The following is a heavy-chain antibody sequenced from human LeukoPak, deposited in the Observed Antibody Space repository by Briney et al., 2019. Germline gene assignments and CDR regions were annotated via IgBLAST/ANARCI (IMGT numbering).Heavy chain of an antibody. CDR3: ARLESVAGNNWLDP. CDR2: IDLSDSYT. J-gene: IGHJ5*02. D-gene: IGHD6-19*01. CDR1: TYSLSSYW. Sequence: GESLKISCGHGTYSLSSYWITWVRQVPGKGLEWMGRIDLSDSYTNYSPSFQGHVTISADKSFGTAYLQWSSLKASDTAIYYCARLESVAGNNWLDPWGQGTLVTVSS. V-gene: IGHV5-10-1*01.